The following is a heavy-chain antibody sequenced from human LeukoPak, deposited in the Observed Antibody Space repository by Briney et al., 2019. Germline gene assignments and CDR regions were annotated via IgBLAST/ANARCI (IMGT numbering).Heavy chain of an antibody. CDR3: ARAWRRAAAGREGWFDP. D-gene: IGHD6-13*01. CDR2: TYYRSKWYN. J-gene: IGHJ5*02. CDR1: GDSVSSNSAA. V-gene: IGHV6-1*01. Sequence: SQTLSLTCAISGDSVSSNSAAWNWIRQSPSRGLEWLGRTYYRSKWYNDYAVSVKGRITINPDTSKNQFSLQLNSVTPEDTAVYYCARAWRRAAAGREGWFDPWGQGTLVTVSS.